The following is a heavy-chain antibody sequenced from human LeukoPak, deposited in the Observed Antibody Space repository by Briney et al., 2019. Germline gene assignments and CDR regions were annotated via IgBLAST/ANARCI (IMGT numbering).Heavy chain of an antibody. CDR2: INHSGST. J-gene: IGHJ4*02. CDR3: ARYDSSGFYLYYIDY. Sequence: SETLSLTCAVYGGSFSGYYWSWIRQPPGKGLEWIGEINHSGSTNYNPSLKSRVTISIDTSKNQVSLKLTSVSAADTAVYYCARYDSSGFYLYYIDYWGQGTLVTVSS. V-gene: IGHV4-34*01. CDR1: GGSFSGYY. D-gene: IGHD3-22*01.